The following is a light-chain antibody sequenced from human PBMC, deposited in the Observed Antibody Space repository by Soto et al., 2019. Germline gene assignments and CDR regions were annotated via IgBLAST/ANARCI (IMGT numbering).Light chain of an antibody. Sequence: IPLTHSPSTLSASLGYRFTINFRASQSISSWLAWYQQKPGKAPKLLIYKASSLESGVPSRFSGSGSGTEFTLTISSLQPDDFATYYCQQYNSYSWTFGQGTKVDI. CDR2: KAS. J-gene: IGKJ1*01. V-gene: IGKV1-5*03. CDR1: QSISSW. CDR3: QQYNSYSWT.